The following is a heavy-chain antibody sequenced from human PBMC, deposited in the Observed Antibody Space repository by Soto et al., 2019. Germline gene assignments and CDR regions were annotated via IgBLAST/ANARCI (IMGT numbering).Heavy chain of an antibody. CDR1: GFTFDDYA. V-gene: IGHV3-9*01. CDR2: ISWNSGSI. J-gene: IGHJ2*01. Sequence: ESGGGLVQPGRSLRLSCAASGFTFDDYAMHWVRQAPGKGLEWVSGISWNSGSIGYADSVKGRFTISRDNAKNSLYLQMNSLRAEDTALYYCAKDITGEGYFDLWGRGTLVTVSS. D-gene: IGHD2-21*01. CDR3: AKDITGEGYFDL.